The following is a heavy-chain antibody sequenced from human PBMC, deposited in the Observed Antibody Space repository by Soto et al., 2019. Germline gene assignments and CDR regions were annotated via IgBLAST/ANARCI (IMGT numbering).Heavy chain of an antibody. CDR3: SKSRGGYQPQPFDP. Sequence: SETLSLTCSVSGDSISNLDYFWAWIRQPPGQALEYIGYIYKSATTYYNPSFESRVAISVDTSKSQFSLNVTSVTAADTAVYYCSKSRGGYQPQPFDPWGQGTLVTVSS. D-gene: IGHD2-15*01. V-gene: IGHV4-30-4*01. J-gene: IGHJ5*02. CDR2: IYKSATT. CDR1: GDSISNLDYF.